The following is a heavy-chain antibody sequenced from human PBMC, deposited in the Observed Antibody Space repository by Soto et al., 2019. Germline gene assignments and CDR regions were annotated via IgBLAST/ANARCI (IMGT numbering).Heavy chain of an antibody. V-gene: IGHV1-3*01. CDR1: GYTFTSYA. Sequence: ASVKVSCKTSGYTFTSYAMHLVCQAPGQRLEWMGWINAGNGNTKYSQKFQGRVTITRDTSASTAYMELSSRRSEDTAVYYCSKERVVGDHDSCGQGTSVTVSS. CDR2: INAGNGNT. D-gene: IGHD2-15*01. J-gene: IGHJ5*01. CDR3: SKERVVGDHDS.